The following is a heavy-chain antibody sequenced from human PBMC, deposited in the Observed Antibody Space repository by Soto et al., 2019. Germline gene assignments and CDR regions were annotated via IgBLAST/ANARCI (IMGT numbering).Heavy chain of an antibody. Sequence: ASVKVSCKASGGTFSSYAISWVRQAPGQGLEWMGGIIPIFGTANYAQKFQGRVTITADESTSTAYMELSSLRSEDTAVYYCARERGKSSGWYVVFDYWGQGTLVTVSS. J-gene: IGHJ4*02. V-gene: IGHV1-69*13. D-gene: IGHD6-19*01. CDR2: IIPIFGTA. CDR3: ARERGKSSGWYVVFDY. CDR1: GGTFSSYA.